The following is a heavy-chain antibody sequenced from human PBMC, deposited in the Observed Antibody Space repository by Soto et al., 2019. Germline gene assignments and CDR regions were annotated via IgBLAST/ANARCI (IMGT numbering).Heavy chain of an antibody. V-gene: IGHV3-30-3*01. CDR3: ARDVDTGEFLYYFDY. CDR1: GFTFSSYA. D-gene: IGHD3-10*01. CDR2: ISYDGSNK. Sequence: QVQLVESGGGVVQPGRSLRLSCAASGFTFSSYAMHWVRQAPGKGLEWVAVISYDGSNKYYADSVKGRFTISRDNSXNTLYLQMNSLRAEDTAVYYCARDVDTGEFLYYFDYWGQGTLVTVSS. J-gene: IGHJ4*02.